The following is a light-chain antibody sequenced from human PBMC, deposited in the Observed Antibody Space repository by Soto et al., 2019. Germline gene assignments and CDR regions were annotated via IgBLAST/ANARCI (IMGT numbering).Light chain of an antibody. CDR3: QQYYYYTPLI. V-gene: IGKV3-15*01. J-gene: IGKJ4*01. CDR2: GAS. CDR1: RNINRK. Sequence: EIVMTQSPATLSVSPGERATLSCRASRNINRKLAWYQQKPGQAPRLLISGASTRPTGIPSRFSGSGSGTEATLTISCLWSEDFAVYYCQQYYYYTPLIFGGGTMVEI.